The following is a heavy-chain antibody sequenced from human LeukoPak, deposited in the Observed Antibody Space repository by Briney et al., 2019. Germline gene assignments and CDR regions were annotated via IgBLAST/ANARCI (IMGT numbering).Heavy chain of an antibody. Sequence: GGSLRLSCAASGFTFSSDWMHWVRQAPGKGLVCVARINNDGSSTIYADSVKGRFTISRDNAKNTLYLQLNSLRAEDTAVYYCARETAIGGRYFDYWGQGTLVTVSS. J-gene: IGHJ4*02. CDR3: ARETAIGGRYFDY. CDR1: GFTFSSDW. D-gene: IGHD2/OR15-2a*01. CDR2: INNDGSST. V-gene: IGHV3-74*01.